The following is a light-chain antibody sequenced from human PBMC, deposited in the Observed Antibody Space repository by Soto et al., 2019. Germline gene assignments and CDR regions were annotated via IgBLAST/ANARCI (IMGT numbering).Light chain of an antibody. J-gene: IGKJ5*01. CDR2: ADS. Sequence: EIVLTQSPATLSLSPGEKATLSCRASQSVSGYIGWYQQKPGQAPRLLIYADSNRDTGIPARFSGSGSGTDFTLTISRLEPEDFEVYYCQQRYNWPITFGQGTRLEIK. CDR3: QQRYNWPIT. CDR1: QSVSGY. V-gene: IGKV3-11*01.